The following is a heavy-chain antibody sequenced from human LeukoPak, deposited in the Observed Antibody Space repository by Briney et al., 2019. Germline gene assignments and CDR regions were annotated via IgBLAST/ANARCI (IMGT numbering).Heavy chain of an antibody. CDR3: ARLDTAMVYAFDI. J-gene: IGHJ3*02. CDR1: GGSISSCY. V-gene: IGHV4-59*01. CDR2: IYYSGST. Sequence: SETLSLTCTVSGGSISSCYWSWIRQPPGKGLEWIGYIYYSGSTNYNPSPKSRVTISVDTSKNQFSLKLSSVTAADTAVYYCARLDTAMVYAFDIWGQGTMVTVSS. D-gene: IGHD5-18*01.